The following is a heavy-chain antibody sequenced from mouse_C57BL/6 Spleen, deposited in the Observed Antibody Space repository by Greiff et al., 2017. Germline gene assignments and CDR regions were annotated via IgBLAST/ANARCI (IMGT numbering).Heavy chain of an antibody. CDR3: ASITTASGTGYAMDY. CDR2: IYPRSGNT. CDR1: GYTFTSYG. J-gene: IGHJ4*01. D-gene: IGHD1-1*01. Sequence: VKLMESGAELARPGASVKLSCKASGYTFTSYGISWVKQRTGQGLEWIGEIYPRSGNTYYNEKFKGKATLTADKSSSTAYMELRSLTSEDSAVYFCASITTASGTGYAMDYWGQGTSVTVSS. V-gene: IGHV1-81*01.